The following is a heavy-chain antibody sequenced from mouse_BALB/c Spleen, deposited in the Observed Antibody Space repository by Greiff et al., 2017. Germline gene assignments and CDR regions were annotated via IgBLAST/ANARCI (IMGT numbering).Heavy chain of an antibody. J-gene: IGHJ2*01. CDR3: ARGRDYGDY. CDR1: GFTFSSFG. V-gene: IGHV5-17*02. Sequence: EVQLVESGGGLVQPGGSRKLSCAASGFTFSSFGMHWVRQAPEKGLEWVAYISSGSSTIYYADTVKGRFTISRDNPKNTLFLQMTSLRSEDTAMYYCARGRDYGDYWGQGTTLTVSS. D-gene: IGHD1-1*02. CDR2: ISSGSSTI.